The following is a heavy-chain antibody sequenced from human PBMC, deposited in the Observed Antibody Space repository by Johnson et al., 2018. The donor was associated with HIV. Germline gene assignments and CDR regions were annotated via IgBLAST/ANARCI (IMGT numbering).Heavy chain of an antibody. Sequence: MQLVESGGGVVQPGRSLRLSCAASRFTFSTYGIHWVRQAPGKGLEWVAVISYDGSNKYYADSVKGRFTISRDNSKNTLFLQMNSLRDEDTAVYFCAKGGVWEIPLGFGAVDFWGQGTMVSASS. D-gene: IGHD1-26*01. CDR1: RFTFSTYG. CDR3: AKGGVWEIPLGFGAVDF. CDR2: ISYDGSNK. V-gene: IGHV3-30*18. J-gene: IGHJ3*01.